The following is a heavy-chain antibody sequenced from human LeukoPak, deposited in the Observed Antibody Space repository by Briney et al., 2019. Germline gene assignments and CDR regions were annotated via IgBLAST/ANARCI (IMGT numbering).Heavy chain of an antibody. CDR3: ARESEASDVCGGDCYALDY. CDR1: GGTFSSYA. J-gene: IGHJ4*02. CDR2: IIPIFGTA. D-gene: IGHD2-21*02. V-gene: IGHV1-69*05. Sequence: GASVKVSCKASGGTFSSYAISWVRQAPGQGLEWMGRIIPIFGTANYAQKFRGRVTITTDESTSTAYMELSSLRSGDTAVYYCARESEASDVCGGDCYALDYWGQGTLVTVSS.